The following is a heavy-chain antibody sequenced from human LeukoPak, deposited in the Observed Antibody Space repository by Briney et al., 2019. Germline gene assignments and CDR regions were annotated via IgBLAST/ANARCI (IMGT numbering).Heavy chain of an antibody. CDR1: GFTVGSNT. CDR2: IYSGGST. Sequence: GGSLRLSCAASGFTVGSNTMSWVRQAPGKGLEWDSIIYSGGSTSYADSVKGRFTISRDNSKNTLYLQMNRLRTEDTAVYYCARGGSYFDISGYYFYWGQGTLVTVSS. D-gene: IGHD3-22*01. V-gene: IGHV3-66*01. CDR3: ARGGSYFDISGYYFY. J-gene: IGHJ4*02.